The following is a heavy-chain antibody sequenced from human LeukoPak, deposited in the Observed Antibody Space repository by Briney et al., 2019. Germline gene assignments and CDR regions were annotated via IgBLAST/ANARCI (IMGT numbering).Heavy chain of an antibody. CDR1: GFTFSYYG. V-gene: IGHV3-30*03. J-gene: IGHJ4*02. CDR2: ISYDGSNK. CDR3: ARYCSGVSCYSGYDY. Sequence: GRSLRLSCAASGFTFSYYGLHWVRQGPGKGLEWVAVISYDGSNKYYADSVKGRFTISRENYKNTLYLQMNSLRAEDTAVYYCARYCSGVSCYSGYDYWGQGTLVTVSS. D-gene: IGHD2-15*01.